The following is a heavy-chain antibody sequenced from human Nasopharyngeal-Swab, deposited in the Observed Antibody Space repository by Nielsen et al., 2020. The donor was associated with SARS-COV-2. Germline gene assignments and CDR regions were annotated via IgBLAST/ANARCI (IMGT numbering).Heavy chain of an antibody. CDR1: GFTFSSYW. CDR3: AKAVAANDY. D-gene: IGHD6-19*01. V-gene: IGHV3-7*01. CDR2: IKQDGSEK. Sequence: GESLKISCAASGFTFSSYWMSWVRQAPGKGLERVANIKQDGSEKYYVDSVKGRFTISRDNAKNSLYLQMNSLRAEDTAVYYCAKAVAANDYWGQGTLVTVSS. J-gene: IGHJ4*02.